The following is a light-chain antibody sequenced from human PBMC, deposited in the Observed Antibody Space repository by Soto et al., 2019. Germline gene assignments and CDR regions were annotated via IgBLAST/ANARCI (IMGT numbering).Light chain of an antibody. Sequence: DIQMTQSPSSLAASAGDSVSITCRASQDIRNNLGWYQQRPGKAPQRLIYGTSNLQTGVPSRFRGSGYGTEFTLTISGLQPEDFATYYCLQHETYPRSFGQGTKVEVK. J-gene: IGKJ1*01. CDR1: QDIRNN. CDR2: GTS. V-gene: IGKV1-17*01. CDR3: LQHETYPRS.